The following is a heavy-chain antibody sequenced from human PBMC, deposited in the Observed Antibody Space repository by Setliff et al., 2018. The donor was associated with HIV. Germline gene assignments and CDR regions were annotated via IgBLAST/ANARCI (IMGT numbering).Heavy chain of an antibody. D-gene: IGHD5-12*01. CDR2: IHYSGTT. CDR3: VREYSGVYPDFSFYIDV. CDR1: GGSAAISGNY. Sequence: SETLSLTCTVSGGSAAISGNYWGWIRLSPGKGLEWIGNIHYSGTTYYNPSLKSRVTMSVDMSKNQFSLKLRSVTAADMAVYYCVREYSGVYPDFSFYIDVWGKGTTVTVSS. V-gene: IGHV4-39*07. J-gene: IGHJ6*03.